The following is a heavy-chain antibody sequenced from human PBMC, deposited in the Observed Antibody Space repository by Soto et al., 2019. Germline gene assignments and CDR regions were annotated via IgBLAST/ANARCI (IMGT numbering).Heavy chain of an antibody. D-gene: IGHD2-2*01. V-gene: IGHV1-18*01. CDR2: ISAYNGNT. CDR3: ARESGRDIVVVSAPHLDX. J-gene: IGHJ4*02. CDR1: GYTFTSYG. Sequence: SVKFSCKTSGYTFTSYGISWVRQAPGQGLEWMGWISAYNGNTNYAQKLQGRVTMTTDKSTSTAYMELRSLRSDETAVYYCARESGRDIVVVSAPHLDXWGQGTLVTV.